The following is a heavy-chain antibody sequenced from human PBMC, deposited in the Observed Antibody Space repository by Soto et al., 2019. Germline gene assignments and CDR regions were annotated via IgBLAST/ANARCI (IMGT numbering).Heavy chain of an antibody. CDR3: ARDSANLRFLEWLGFYGMEV. D-gene: IGHD3-3*01. CDR1: GYSISSGYY. V-gene: IGHV4-38-2*02. J-gene: IGHJ6*02. CDR2: NYHSGST. Sequence: SETLSLTCAVSGYSISSGYYWGWIRQPPGKGLEWIGSNYHSGSTYYNPSLKSRVTISVDTSKNQFSLKLSSVTAADTAVYYCARDSANLRFLEWLGFYGMEVWGQGNPVT.